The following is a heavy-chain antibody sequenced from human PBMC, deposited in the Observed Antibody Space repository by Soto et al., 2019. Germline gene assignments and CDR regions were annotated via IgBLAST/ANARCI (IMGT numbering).Heavy chain of an antibody. Sequence: QVQLQQWGAGLLKPSETLSLTCAVYGGSFSGYYWSWIRQPPGKGLEWIGEINNRGSTKYNPSLKSRVTISGDTSKTHFSLRLTSVTAADTALYYGARSVLMVYAMFDYWGQGTRLTVSS. D-gene: IGHD2-8*01. CDR1: GGSFSGYY. CDR3: ARSVLMVYAMFDY. V-gene: IGHV4-34*01. CDR2: INNRGST. J-gene: IGHJ4*02.